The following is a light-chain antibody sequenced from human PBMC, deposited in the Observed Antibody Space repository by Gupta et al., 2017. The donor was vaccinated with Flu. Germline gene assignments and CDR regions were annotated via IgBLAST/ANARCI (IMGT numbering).Light chain of an antibody. CDR2: AVS. Sequence: PSSLSASVGDRVTITCRASQRITSQLNWYQQKPGKAPHLLVYAVSSLQSDVPSRFSGSGSGTDFTLTISSLQPADFATYYCQQSNSFPYTFGQGTELDIK. V-gene: IGKV1-39*01. CDR3: QQSNSFPYT. CDR1: QRITSQ. J-gene: IGKJ2*01.